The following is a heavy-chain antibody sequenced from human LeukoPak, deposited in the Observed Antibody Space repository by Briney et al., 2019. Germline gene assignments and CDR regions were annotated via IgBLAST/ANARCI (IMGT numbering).Heavy chain of an antibody. CDR1: GYTFTSYY. CDR3: ARDFWGESAYPDAFDI. J-gene: IGHJ3*02. CDR2: INPNSGGT. Sequence: ASVKVSCKASGYTFTSYYMHWVRQAPGQGLEWMGWINPNSGGTNYAQKFQGRVTMTRDTSISTAYMELSRLRSEDTAVYYCARDFWGESAYPDAFDIWGQGTMVTVSS. V-gene: IGHV1-2*02. D-gene: IGHD3-3*01.